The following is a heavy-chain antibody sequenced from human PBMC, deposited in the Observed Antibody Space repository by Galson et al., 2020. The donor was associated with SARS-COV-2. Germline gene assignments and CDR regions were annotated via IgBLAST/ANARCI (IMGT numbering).Heavy chain of an antibody. Sequence: GESLKISCAASGLTFSSYGMHWVRQAPGKGLEWVAVISYDGSNKYYADSVKGRFTISRDNSKNTLYLQMNSLRAEDTAVYYCAKDKDVLLWFGSSGGFDYWGQGTLVIVSS. D-gene: IGHD3-10*01. CDR2: ISYDGSNK. J-gene: IGHJ4*02. CDR1: GLTFSSYG. V-gene: IGHV3-30*18. CDR3: AKDKDVLLWFGSSGGFDY.